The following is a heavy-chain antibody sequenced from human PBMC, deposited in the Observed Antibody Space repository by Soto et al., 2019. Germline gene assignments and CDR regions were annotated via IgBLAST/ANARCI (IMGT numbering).Heavy chain of an antibody. J-gene: IGHJ6*02. CDR1: GDSISRYY. Sequence: QVQLQESGPGLVKPSETLSLTYTVSGDSISRYYWSWIRLSPGKGLEWIGYIYYSGETNYNPSVNRRGTISVDRTKNQFSLKLSSVTAADTAVYYCARDQGGGFLKGSGMDVWGQGTTVTVSS. V-gene: IGHV4-59*01. CDR3: ARDQGGGFLKGSGMDV. CDR2: IYYSGET. D-gene: IGHD3-10*01.